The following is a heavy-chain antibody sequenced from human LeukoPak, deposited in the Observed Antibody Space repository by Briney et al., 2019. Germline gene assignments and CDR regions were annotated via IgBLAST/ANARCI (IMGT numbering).Heavy chain of an antibody. CDR1: GFTFSSYE. CDR3: ASEYDQPHDY. D-gene: IGHD1-1*01. V-gene: IGHV3-48*03. CDR2: ISSSGSTI. J-gene: IGHJ4*02. Sequence: GGSLRLSCAASGFTFSSYEMNWVRQAPGKGLEWVSYISSSGSTIYYADSVKGRFTISRDNAKNSLYLQMNSLRAEDTAVYYCASEYDQPHDYWGQGTLVTVSS.